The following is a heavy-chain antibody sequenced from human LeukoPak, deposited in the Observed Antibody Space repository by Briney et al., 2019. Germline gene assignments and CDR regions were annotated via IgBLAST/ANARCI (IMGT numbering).Heavy chain of an antibody. V-gene: IGHV3-30-3*01. Sequence: GGSLRLSCAASGFTFSSYAMHWVRQAPGKGLEWVAVISYDGSNKYYADSVKGRFTISRDNSKNTLYLQMNSLRAEDTAVYYCARAMIVVVFAFDIWGQGTMVTVSS. CDR3: ARAMIVVVFAFDI. D-gene: IGHD3-22*01. CDR2: ISYDGSNK. J-gene: IGHJ3*02. CDR1: GFTFSSYA.